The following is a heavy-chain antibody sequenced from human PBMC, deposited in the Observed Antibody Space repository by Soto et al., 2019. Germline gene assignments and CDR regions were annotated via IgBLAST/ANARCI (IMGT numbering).Heavy chain of an antibody. J-gene: IGHJ4*02. CDR1: GYTFSSNS. CDR3: ARNPSGSSFDY. D-gene: IGHD1-26*01. Sequence: ASVKVSCKASGYTFSSNSIHWVRQAPGQGLEWMGWITPFNGDTSYAQKFQGRVTMTTDTSTSTVFMELRSLRFDDTAVYYCARNPSGSSFDYWGQGTLVTVSS. V-gene: IGHV1-18*04. CDR2: ITPFNGDT.